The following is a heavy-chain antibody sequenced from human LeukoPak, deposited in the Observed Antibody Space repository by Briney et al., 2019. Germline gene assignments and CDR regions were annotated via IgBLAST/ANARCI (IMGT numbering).Heavy chain of an antibody. CDR3: TKETPQMDV. D-gene: IGHD2-15*01. J-gene: IGHJ6*04. Sequence: GGSLRLSCAASGFTFSSYEMNWVRQAPGRGREWFAYISSTGNTVHYAGSVKGRFTISRDNAKNSLYLQMNRLRAEDTAVYYCTKETPQMDVWGKGTTVIVSS. CDR2: ISSTGNTV. V-gene: IGHV3-48*03. CDR1: GFTFSSYE.